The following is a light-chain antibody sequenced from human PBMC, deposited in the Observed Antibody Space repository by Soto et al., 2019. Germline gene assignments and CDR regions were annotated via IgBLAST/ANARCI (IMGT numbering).Light chain of an antibody. J-gene: IGLJ2*01. CDR3: QVWDSSSDQVV. CDR2: DDS. CDR1: NIGSKS. V-gene: IGLV3-21*02. Sequence: SYELTQPPSLSGAPGQTAIITCGGNNIGSKSVHWYQQKPGQAPVLVVYDDSDRPTGLPERFSGSNSGNTATLTISRVAAGEEVDYYCQVWDSSSDQVVFGGGTKLTVL.